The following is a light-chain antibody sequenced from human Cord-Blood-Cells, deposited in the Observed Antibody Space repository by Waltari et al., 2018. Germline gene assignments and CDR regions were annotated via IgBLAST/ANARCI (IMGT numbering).Light chain of an antibody. CDR3: QQYDNLPT. J-gene: IGKJ4*01. CDR2: DAS. Sequence: DIQMTQSPSSLSASVGDRLTITCQASQDISNYLNWYQQKPGKAPKLLIYDASNLETGVPSRFSGSGSGTDFTFTISSLQPEDIATYYCQQYDNLPTFGGGTKVEIK. CDR1: QDISNY. V-gene: IGKV1-33*01.